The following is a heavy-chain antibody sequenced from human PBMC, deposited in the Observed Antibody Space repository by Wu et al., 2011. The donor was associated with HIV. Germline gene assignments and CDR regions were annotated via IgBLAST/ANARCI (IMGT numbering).Heavy chain of an antibody. Sequence: QVQLVQSGLKXEAWGSVKVSCKASGYNFTGHYLHWVRQAPGQGLEWMGWINPNSGGTNYAQKFQGRVTMTRDTSISTAYMELSRLRSDDTAVYYCARREGGDHFDYWGQGTLVTVSS. CDR3: ARREGGDHFDY. D-gene: IGHD4-17*01. CDR2: INPNSGGT. J-gene: IGHJ4*02. CDR1: GYNFTGHY. V-gene: IGHV1-2*02.